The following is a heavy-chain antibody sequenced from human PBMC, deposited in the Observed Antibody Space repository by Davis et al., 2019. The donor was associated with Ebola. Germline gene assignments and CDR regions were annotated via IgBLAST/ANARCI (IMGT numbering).Heavy chain of an antibody. CDR3: ARGRALGGVPLDV. CDR2: IYPGDSDT. Sequence: GESLKISCKGSGYSFTKYWIGWVRQMPEKGLEWMGVIYPGDSDTRYSPSFQGQVSISADKSISTAYLQWRSLKASDTAIYYCARGRALGGVPLDVWGKGTTVIVSA. CDR1: GYSFTKYW. J-gene: IGHJ6*04. D-gene: IGHD3-16*01. V-gene: IGHV5-51*01.